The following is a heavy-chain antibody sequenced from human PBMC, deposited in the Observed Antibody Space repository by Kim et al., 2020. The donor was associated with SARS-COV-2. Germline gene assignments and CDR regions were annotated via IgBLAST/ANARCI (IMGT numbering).Heavy chain of an antibody. Sequence: GGSLRLSCAASGFTFDDYAMHWVRQAPGKGLEWVSGISWNSGSIGYADSVKGRFTISRDNAKNSLYLQMNSLRAEDTALYYCAKGGYYGSGRGSPFDYWG. CDR1: GFTFDDYA. D-gene: IGHD3-10*01. CDR3: AKGGYYGSGRGSPFDY. CDR2: ISWNSGSI. V-gene: IGHV3-9*01. J-gene: IGHJ4*01.